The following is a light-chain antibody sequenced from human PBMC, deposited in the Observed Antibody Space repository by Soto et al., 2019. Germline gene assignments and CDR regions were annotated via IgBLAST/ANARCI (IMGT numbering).Light chain of an antibody. CDR1: SSDVGGYNY. Sequence: QSVLTQPPSASGSPGQSVAISCTGTSSDVGGYNYVSWYQQHPGKAPKLMIYDVSKRPSGVPDRFSGSKSGNTASLTISGLQAEDEADYYCDSYTSSRAYVFGIGTKVTVL. CDR3: DSYTSSRAYV. J-gene: IGLJ1*01. V-gene: IGLV2-8*01. CDR2: DVS.